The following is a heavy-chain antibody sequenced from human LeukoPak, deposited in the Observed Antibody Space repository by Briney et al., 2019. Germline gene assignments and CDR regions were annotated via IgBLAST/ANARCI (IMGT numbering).Heavy chain of an antibody. J-gene: IGHJ5*02. Sequence: PGGSLRLSCAASGFTFSSYAISGVRQAPGKGREWVSGISESGGSTYYADSVKGRFTISRDNSKNTLYLQMNSLRAEDTAVYYCARDQRSSPAPNWFDPWGQGTLVTVSS. CDR3: ARDQRSSPAPNWFDP. CDR1: GFTFSSYA. CDR2: ISESGGST. D-gene: IGHD6-19*01. V-gene: IGHV3-23*01.